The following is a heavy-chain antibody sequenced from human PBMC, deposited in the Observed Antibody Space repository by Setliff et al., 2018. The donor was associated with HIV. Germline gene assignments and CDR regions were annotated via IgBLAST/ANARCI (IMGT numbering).Heavy chain of an antibody. V-gene: IGHV1-46*01. CDR3: ARDRGGSWTFDH. D-gene: IGHD6-13*01. CDR2: INPNEIMA. J-gene: IGHJ4*02. CDR1: GGTFTSQH. Sequence: ASVKVSCKASGGTFTSQHLHWVRQAPGQGLEWMGFINPNEIMAHYAQKFQDRVALTRDTSTGTVYMELRSLRSEDTAVYYCARDRGGSWTFDHWDQGTLVTVSS.